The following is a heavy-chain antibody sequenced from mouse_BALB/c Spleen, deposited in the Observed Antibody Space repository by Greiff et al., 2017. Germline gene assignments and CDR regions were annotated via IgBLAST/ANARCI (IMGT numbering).Heavy chain of an antibody. J-gene: IGHJ4*01. D-gene: IGHD2-14*01. CDR2: ISSGGGST. V-gene: IGHV5-12-1*01. CDR1: GFAFSSYD. Sequence: EVQGVESGGGLVKPGGSLKLSCAASGFAFSSYDMSWVRQTPEKRLEWVAYISSGGGSTYYPDTVKGRFTISRDNAKNTLYLQMSSLKSEDTAMYYCARRTTGLTMDYWGQGTSVTVSS. CDR3: ARRTTGLTMDY.